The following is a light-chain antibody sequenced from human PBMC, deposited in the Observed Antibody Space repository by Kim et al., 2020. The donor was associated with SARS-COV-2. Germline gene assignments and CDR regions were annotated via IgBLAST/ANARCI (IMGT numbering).Light chain of an antibody. V-gene: IGLV2-23*02. J-gene: IGLJ1*01. CDR1: SSDVGNYNF. CDR3: CSYAGSNHYL. Sequence: QSALTQPASVSGSPGQSVVISCTGSSSDVGNYNFVSWYQHHPGKGPKLIIYEVTNRPSGISNRFSGSKSGNTAYLTISGLQAEDEAEYCCCSYAGSNHYLFGTGTKVTVL. CDR2: EVT.